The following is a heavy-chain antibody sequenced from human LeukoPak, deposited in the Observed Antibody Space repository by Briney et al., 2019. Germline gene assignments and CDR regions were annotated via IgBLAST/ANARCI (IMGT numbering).Heavy chain of an antibody. D-gene: IGHD3-22*01. CDR1: GGTFSSYA. CDR2: IIPIFGTA. CDR3: ASYDSSGYYPHYDY. Sequence: SVKVSCKASGGTFSSYAISWVRQAPGQGLEWMGRIIPIFGTANYAQKFQGRVTITTDESTSTAYMELSSLRSEDTAVYYCASYDSSGYYPHYDYWGLGTLVTVSS. J-gene: IGHJ4*02. V-gene: IGHV1-69*05.